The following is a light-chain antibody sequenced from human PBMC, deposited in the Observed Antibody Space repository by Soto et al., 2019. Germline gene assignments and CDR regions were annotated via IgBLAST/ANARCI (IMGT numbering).Light chain of an antibody. V-gene: IGLV3-21*04. CDR2: YDS. Sequence: SYELTQPPSVSVAPGKTARITCGGTNIGSKSVHWYQQKPGQAPVLVIYYDSDRPSGIPERFSGSNSGNTATLTISRVEAWDEADYYCQVWDSSSGGVVFGGGTKLTVL. CDR1: NIGSKS. J-gene: IGLJ2*01. CDR3: QVWDSSSGGVV.